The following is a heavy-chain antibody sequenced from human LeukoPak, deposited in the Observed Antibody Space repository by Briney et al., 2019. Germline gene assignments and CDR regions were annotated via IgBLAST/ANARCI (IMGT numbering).Heavy chain of an antibody. Sequence: SETLSLTCTVSGGSISSYYWSWIRQPPGKGLEWIGYIYYSGSTNYNPSLKSRVTISVDTSKSQFSLKLSSVTAADTAVYYCARGVGWVSNDYWGQGTLVTVSS. CDR3: ARGVGWVSNDY. CDR2: IYYSGST. J-gene: IGHJ4*02. V-gene: IGHV4-59*12. D-gene: IGHD3-16*01. CDR1: GGSISSYY.